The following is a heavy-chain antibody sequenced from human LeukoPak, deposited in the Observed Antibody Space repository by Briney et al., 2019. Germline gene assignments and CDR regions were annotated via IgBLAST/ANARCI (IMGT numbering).Heavy chain of an antibody. CDR2: IKQDGSEK. J-gene: IGHJ4*02. D-gene: IGHD6-19*01. CDR1: GGSFSGYY. Sequence: PSETLSLTCAVYGGSFSGYYWSWIRQAPGKGLEWVANIKQDGSEKSYVDSVKGRFTISRDNAKNSLYLQMNSLRAEDTAVYYCARWGYTSAWYLDYWGQGTLVTVSS. CDR3: ARWGYTSAWYLDY. V-gene: IGHV3-7*01.